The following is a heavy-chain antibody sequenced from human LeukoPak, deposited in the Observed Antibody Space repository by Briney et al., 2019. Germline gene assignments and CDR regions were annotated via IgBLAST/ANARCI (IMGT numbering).Heavy chain of an antibody. V-gene: IGHV3-30*18. D-gene: IGHD3-22*01. CDR2: ISYDGSNK. Sequence: GRSLRLSCAASGFTFSSYGMHWVRQAPGKGLEWVAVISYDGSNKYYADSAKGRFTISRDNSKNTLYPQMNSLRAEDTAVYYCAKDTYYYDSSGFRGTNWFDPWGQGTLVTVSS. CDR1: GFTFSSYG. CDR3: AKDTYYYDSSGFRGTNWFDP. J-gene: IGHJ5*02.